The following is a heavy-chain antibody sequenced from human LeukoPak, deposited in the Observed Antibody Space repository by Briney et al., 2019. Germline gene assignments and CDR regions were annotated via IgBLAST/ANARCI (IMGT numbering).Heavy chain of an antibody. CDR1: GGSISSGSYH. Sequence: SQTLSLTCSVSGGSISSGSYHWSWIRQPAGKGLEWIRRIYTSGSTNYNPSLKSRVTISVDTSKNQFSLKLTSVTAADTAVYYCARSFIVLMVYAIPPDAFDIWGQGTVVTVSS. J-gene: IGHJ3*02. CDR3: ARSFIVLMVYAIPPDAFDI. CDR2: IYTSGST. V-gene: IGHV4-61*02. D-gene: IGHD2-8*01.